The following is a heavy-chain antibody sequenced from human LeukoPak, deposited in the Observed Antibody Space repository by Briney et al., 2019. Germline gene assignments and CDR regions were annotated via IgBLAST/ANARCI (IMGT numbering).Heavy chain of an antibody. Sequence: GGSLRLSCAASGFTFSSYWMHWVRQAPGKGPVWVSRINNDGSGTTYADSVKGRFTISRDDAKNTLYLQMNSLRAEDTAVYYCVRGGESTWSWGQGTLVTVSS. CDR3: VRGGESTWS. CDR2: INNDGSGT. J-gene: IGHJ5*02. CDR1: GFTFSSYW. V-gene: IGHV3-74*01. D-gene: IGHD2-15*01.